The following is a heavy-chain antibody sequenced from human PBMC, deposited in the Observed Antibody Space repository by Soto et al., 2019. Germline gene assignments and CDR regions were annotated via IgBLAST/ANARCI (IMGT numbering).Heavy chain of an antibody. V-gene: IGHV3-53*04. Sequence: ETLRLSCAASGFIVSSNYMTWVRQAPGKGLEWVSLLYNGGATHYAASVKGRFTISSHSSQNTMFLQMNSLRTEDTATYYCGSVRLGSEIHWGQGTKVTV. J-gene: IGHJ4*02. CDR2: LYNGGAT. CDR3: GSVRLGSEIH. D-gene: IGHD6-19*01. CDR1: GFIVSSNY.